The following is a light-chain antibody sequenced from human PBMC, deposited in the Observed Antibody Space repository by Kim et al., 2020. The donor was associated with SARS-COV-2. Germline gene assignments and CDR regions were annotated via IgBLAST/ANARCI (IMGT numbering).Light chain of an antibody. CDR3: QQFQSYPYT. J-gene: IGKJ2*01. CDR1: QGISSF. V-gene: IGKV1-9*01. Sequence: DIQLTQSPSFLSASLGDRVTITCRASQGISSFLAWFQQKPGKAPEHLIYAASTFQSGVPSRFSGSGSGTEYSLTITGLQPEDFATYFCQQFQSYPYTFGQGTKLEI. CDR2: AAS.